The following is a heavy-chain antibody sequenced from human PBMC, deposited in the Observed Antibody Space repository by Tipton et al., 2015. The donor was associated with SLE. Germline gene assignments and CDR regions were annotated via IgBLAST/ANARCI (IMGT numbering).Heavy chain of an antibody. V-gene: IGHV4-61*10. D-gene: IGHD1-26*01. CDR1: GGSISSGADY. Sequence: TLSLTCTVSGGSISSGADYWTWIRQPAGKGLEWIGYLYYSGGTNYNPSLKSRVTISVDTSKNQFSLKLSSVTAADTAVYYCARTVGSHRNYYFDYWGQGTLVTVSP. J-gene: IGHJ4*02. CDR3: ARTVGSHRNYYFDY. CDR2: LYYSGGT.